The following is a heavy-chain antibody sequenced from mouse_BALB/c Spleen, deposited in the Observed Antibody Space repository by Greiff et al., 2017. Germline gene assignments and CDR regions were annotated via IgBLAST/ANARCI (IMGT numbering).Heavy chain of an antibody. CDR2: ISSGGSYT. J-gene: IGHJ4*01. Sequence: EVQRVESGGGLVKPGGSLKLSCAASGFTFSSYAMSWVRQSPEKRLEWVAEISSGGSYTYYPDTVTGRFTISRDNAKNTLYLEMSSLRSEDTAMYYCARDLFDYPYYYAMDYWGQGTSVTVSS. V-gene: IGHV5-9-4*01. D-gene: IGHD2-4*01. CDR1: GFTFSSYA. CDR3: ARDLFDYPYYYAMDY.